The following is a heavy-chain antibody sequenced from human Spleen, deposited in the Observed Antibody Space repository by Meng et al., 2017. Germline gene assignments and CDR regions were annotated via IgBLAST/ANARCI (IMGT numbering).Heavy chain of an antibody. J-gene: IGHJ4*02. D-gene: IGHD6-13*01. CDR1: GFTLSSYA. V-gene: IGHV3-30*15. CDR2: ISYDGSNK. Sequence: GESLKISCAASGFTLSSYAMHWVRQAPGKGPEWVAVISYDGSNKYYGDSVKGRFTISRDNSKNTLYLQMSSLRAEDTAVYYCARDPSSWYYYFDYWGQGTLVTVSS. CDR3: ARDPSSWYYYFDY.